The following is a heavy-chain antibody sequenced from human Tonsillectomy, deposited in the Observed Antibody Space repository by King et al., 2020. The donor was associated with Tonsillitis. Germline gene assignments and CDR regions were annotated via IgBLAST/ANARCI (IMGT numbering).Heavy chain of an antibody. CDR1: GFTLSRHS. CDR3: ARAHYYDSSGYYPSYFDY. J-gene: IGHJ4*02. V-gene: IGHV3-21*01. CDR2: ISIRSSYI. Sequence: VQLVESGGGLVKPGGSLRLSCAASGFTLSRHSMNWVRQAPGKGLEWVSSISIRSSYIYYADSLKGRFTISRDNAKNSLYLQMSSLRAEDTAVYYCARAHYYDSSGYYPSYFDYWGRGTLVTVSS. D-gene: IGHD3-22*01.